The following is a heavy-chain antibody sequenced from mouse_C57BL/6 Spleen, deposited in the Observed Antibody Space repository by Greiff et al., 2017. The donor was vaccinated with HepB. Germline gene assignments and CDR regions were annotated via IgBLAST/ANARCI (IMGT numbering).Heavy chain of an antibody. CDR2: IDPSDSYT. CDR3: ARKGSTMVTTRYYYAMDY. V-gene: IGHV1-69*01. D-gene: IGHD2-2*01. J-gene: IGHJ4*01. CDR1: GYTFTSYW. Sequence: QVQLKQPGAELVMPGASVKLSCKASGYTFTSYWMHWVKQRPGQGLEWIGEIDPSDSYTNYNQKFKGKSTLTVDKSSSTAYMQLSSLTSEDSAVYYCARKGSTMVTTRYYYAMDYWGQGTSVTVSS.